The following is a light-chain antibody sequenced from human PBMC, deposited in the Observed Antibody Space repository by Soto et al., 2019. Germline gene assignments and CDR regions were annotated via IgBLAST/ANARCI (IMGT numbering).Light chain of an antibody. CDR2: TND. CDR3: AAWDDSLYGLV. J-gene: IGLJ2*01. Sequence: QSVLTQPPSTSGTPGQRVTISCSGSSTNVGVNPVNWYQQFPGTAPRPLIYTNDQRPSGVPGRFSGSKSGTTASLDISGLQSDDEADYYCAAWDDSLYGLVFGGGTQLTVL. CDR1: STNVGVNP. V-gene: IGLV1-44*01.